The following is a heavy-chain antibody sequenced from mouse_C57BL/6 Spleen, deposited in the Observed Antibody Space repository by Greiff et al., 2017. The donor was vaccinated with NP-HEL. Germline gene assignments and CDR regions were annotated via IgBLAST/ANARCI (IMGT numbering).Heavy chain of an antibody. CDR1: GYTFTDYE. CDR3: TRRDYYRVYYFDY. Sequence: QVQLKQSGAELVRPGASVTLSCKASGYTFTDYEMHWVKQTPVHGLEWIGAIDPETGGTAYNQKFKGKAILTADKSSSTAYMELRSLTSEDSAVYYCTRRDYYRVYYFDYWGQGTTLTVSS. D-gene: IGHD2-14*01. V-gene: IGHV1-15*01. CDR2: IDPETGGT. J-gene: IGHJ2*01.